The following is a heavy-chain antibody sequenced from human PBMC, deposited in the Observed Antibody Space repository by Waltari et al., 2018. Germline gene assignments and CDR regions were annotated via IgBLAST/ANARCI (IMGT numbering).Heavy chain of an antibody. CDR2: IYHSGST. D-gene: IGHD6-6*01. CDR3: ARGLSSSAGDNWFDP. CDR1: GYSISSGYY. J-gene: IGHJ5*02. Sequence: VQLQESGPGLVKPSETLSLTCTVSGYSISSGYYWGWIRQPPGKGLEWIGSIYHSGSTYYNPSLKSRVTISVDTSKNQFSLKLSSVTAADTAVYYCARGLSSSAGDNWFDPWGQGTLVTVSS. V-gene: IGHV4-38-2*02.